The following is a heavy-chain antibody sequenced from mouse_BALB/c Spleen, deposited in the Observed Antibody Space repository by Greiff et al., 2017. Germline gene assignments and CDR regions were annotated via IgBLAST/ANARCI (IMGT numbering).Heavy chain of an antibody. D-gene: IGHD1-2*01. Sequence: QVQLQQSGPQLVRPGASVKISCKASGYSFTSYWMHWVKQRPGQGLEWIGMIDPSDSETRLNQKFKDKATLTVDKSSSTAYMQLSSPTSEDSAVYYCARDGLYYYAMDYWGQGTSVTVSS. CDR3: ARDGLYYYAMDY. CDR2: IDPSDSET. CDR1: GYSFTSYW. V-gene: IGHV1S126*01. J-gene: IGHJ4*01.